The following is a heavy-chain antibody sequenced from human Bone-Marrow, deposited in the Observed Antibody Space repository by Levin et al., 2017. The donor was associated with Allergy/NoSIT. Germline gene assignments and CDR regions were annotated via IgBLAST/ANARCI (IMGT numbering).Heavy chain of an antibody. V-gene: IGHV1-8*01. CDR1: GYIFTNYG. J-gene: IGHJ5*02. CDR3: VRGEGGATSDWFDP. D-gene: IGHD1-26*01. CDR2: MNPNSGST. Sequence: GESLKISCKASGYIFTNYGINWVRQATGQGLEWMGWMNPNSGSTDYAQKFQGRVTMTRNTSISTAYMELSSLRSEDTAMYYCVRGEGGATSDWFDPWGQGTLVTVSS.